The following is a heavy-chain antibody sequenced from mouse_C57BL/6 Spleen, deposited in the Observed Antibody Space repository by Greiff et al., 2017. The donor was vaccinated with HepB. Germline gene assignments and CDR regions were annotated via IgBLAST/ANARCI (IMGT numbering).Heavy chain of an antibody. J-gene: IGHJ4*01. Sequence: QVQLKQSGAELVRPGTSVKVSCKASGYTFTNYLIEWVKQRPGQGLEWIGVINPGSGGTNYNEKFKGKATLTADKSSSTAYMQLSSLTSEVSAFYLCIRSGQLIAMDYWGQGTTVTDSS. CDR2: INPGSGGT. CDR1: GYTFTNYL. V-gene: IGHV1-54*01. D-gene: IGHD3-2*02. CDR3: IRSGQLIAMDY.